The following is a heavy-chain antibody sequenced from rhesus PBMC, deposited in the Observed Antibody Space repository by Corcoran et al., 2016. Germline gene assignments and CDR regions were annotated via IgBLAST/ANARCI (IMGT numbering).Heavy chain of an antibody. Sequence: VQLQESGPGRVTPSETLSLTCAVSGGSISDDYYWSWIRQPPGTGLEWIGYIYGSGGGTNYNPSLKNRVTISIDTSKNQFSLKLSSVTAADTAVYYCAREGDPTRYFDYWGQGVLVTVSS. CDR2: IYGSGGGT. V-gene: IGHV4-106*01. J-gene: IGHJ4*01. CDR1: GGSISDDYY. CDR3: AREGDPTRYFDY. D-gene: IGHD5-42*01.